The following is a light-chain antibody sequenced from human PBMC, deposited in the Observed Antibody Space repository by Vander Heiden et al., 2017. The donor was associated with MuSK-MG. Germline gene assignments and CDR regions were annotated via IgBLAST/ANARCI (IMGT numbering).Light chain of an antibody. V-gene: IGKV1-12*01. J-gene: IGKJ2*03. Sequence: DIQMTQSPSSVSASVGDRVTTTCRASQGISSWLAWYQQKPGKAPKLLIYGGSSLQSGVPSRFSGSGSGTDFTLTIGSLQAEDFATYYCQQDNSVPPSFGQGTKLEIK. CDR3: QQDNSVPPS. CDR1: QGISSW. CDR2: GGS.